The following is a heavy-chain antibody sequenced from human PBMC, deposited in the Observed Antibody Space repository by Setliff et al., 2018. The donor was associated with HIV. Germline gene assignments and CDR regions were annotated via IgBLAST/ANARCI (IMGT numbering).Heavy chain of an antibody. CDR2: IYYSGST. D-gene: IGHD2-21*01. CDR1: GGSFSGYH. J-gene: IGHJ4*02. V-gene: IGHV4-34*01. Sequence: CAVYGGSFSGYHWSWIRQPPGKGLEWIGTIYYSGSTYYNPSLKSRVTISTDTSKNQFSLKVRSVTAADTAVYYCARQVTVVGYFETAAGSFNYWGPGTLVTVSS. CDR3: ARQVTVVGYFETAAGSFNY.